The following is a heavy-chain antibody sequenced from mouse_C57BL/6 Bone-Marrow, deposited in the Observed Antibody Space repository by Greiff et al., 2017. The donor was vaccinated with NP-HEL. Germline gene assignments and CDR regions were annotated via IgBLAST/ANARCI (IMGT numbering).Heavy chain of an antibody. CDR1: GYTFTSYW. V-gene: IGHV1-74*01. CDR3: ASLSTMITRAWFAY. Sequence: QVQLQQPGAELVKPEASVKVSCKASGYTFTSYWMHWVKQRPGQGLEWIGRIHPSDSDTNYNQKFKGKATLTVDKSSSTAYMQLSSLTSEDSAVYYCASLSTMITRAWFAYWGQGTLVTVSA. J-gene: IGHJ3*01. D-gene: IGHD2-4*01. CDR2: IHPSDSDT.